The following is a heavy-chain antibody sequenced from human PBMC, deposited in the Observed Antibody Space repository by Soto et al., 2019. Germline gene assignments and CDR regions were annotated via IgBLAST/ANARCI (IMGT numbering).Heavy chain of an antibody. CDR1: GGSISSGGYY. CDR2: IYYSGST. Sequence: PSETLSLTCTVSGGSISSGGYYWSWIRQHPGKGLEWIGYIYYSGSTYYNPSLKSRVTISVDTSKNQFSLKLSSVTAADTAVYYCARGVRGYCSSTSCYTANWFDPWGQGTLVTVSS. D-gene: IGHD2-2*02. CDR3: ARGVRGYCSSTSCYTANWFDP. V-gene: IGHV4-31*03. J-gene: IGHJ5*02.